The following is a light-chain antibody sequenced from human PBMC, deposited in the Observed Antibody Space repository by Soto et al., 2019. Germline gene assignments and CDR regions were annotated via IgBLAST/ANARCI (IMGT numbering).Light chain of an antibody. CDR1: QGIINY. Sequence: DIQMTQSPSSLSASVGDRVTITCRASQGIINYVAWYQQKPGRVPKLLISAASTLRSGVSSRFSCSGSGTDFTLTISSLQPEDAATYYCQKYNNAPWTFGQVTKVEI. J-gene: IGKJ1*01. V-gene: IGKV1-27*01. CDR2: AAS. CDR3: QKYNNAPWT.